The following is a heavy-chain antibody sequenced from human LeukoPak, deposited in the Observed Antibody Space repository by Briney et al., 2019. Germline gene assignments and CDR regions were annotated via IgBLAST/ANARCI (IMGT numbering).Heavy chain of an antibody. J-gene: IGHJ4*02. D-gene: IGHD1-1*01. CDR3: AKDRETTASGTFDY. V-gene: IGHV3-30*18. Sequence: GRSLTLACAASGFTFDKYGMHYIRQAPGKGLEWVAVILEDGRIKRYADSVKDRFTISRDNTNNTLYLQMNRLRAEDTGIYFCAKDRETTASGTFDYWGLGTLVAVSS. CDR2: ILEDGRIK. CDR1: GFTFDKYG.